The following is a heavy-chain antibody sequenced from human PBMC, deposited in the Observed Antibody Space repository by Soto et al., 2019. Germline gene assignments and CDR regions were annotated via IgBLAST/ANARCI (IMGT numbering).Heavy chain of an antibody. CDR2: ISSSSSYI. V-gene: IGHV3-21*01. J-gene: IGHJ4*02. CDR3: ARGWYNWNDEGVDY. D-gene: IGHD1-20*01. CDR1: GFTFSSYS. Sequence: GGSLRLSCAASGFTFSSYSMNWVRQAPGKGLEWVSSISSSSSYIYYADSVKGRFTISRDNAKNSLYLQMNSLRAEDTAVYYCARGWYNWNDEGVDYWGQGTLVTVSS.